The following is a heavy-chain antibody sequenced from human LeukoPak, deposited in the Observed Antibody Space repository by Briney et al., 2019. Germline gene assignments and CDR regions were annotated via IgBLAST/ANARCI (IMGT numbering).Heavy chain of an antibody. CDR2: IYYSGST. V-gene: IGHV4-39*07. CDR1: GGSISSSSYY. Sequence: PSETLSLTCTVSGGSISSSSYYWGWIRQPPGKGLEWIGSIYYSGSTYYNPSLKSRVTISVDTSKNQFSLKLSSVTAADTAVYCCARTEERIAAAHYWGQGTLVTVSS. D-gene: IGHD6-13*01. J-gene: IGHJ4*02. CDR3: ARTEERIAAAHY.